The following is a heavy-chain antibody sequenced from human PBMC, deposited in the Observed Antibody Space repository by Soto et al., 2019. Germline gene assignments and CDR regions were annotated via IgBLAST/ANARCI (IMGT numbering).Heavy chain of an antibody. V-gene: IGHV3-23*01. D-gene: IGHD2-15*01. J-gene: IGHJ1*01. CDR1: GFIFSNFA. Sequence: PGGSLRLSCAASGFIFSNFAMSWVRRAPGKGLEWVSDISGGGGYTYYADSVKGRFTISRDNSKSTLHLQLNSLRAGDTAVYYCAQVLRDCSGGSCYGGDFQHWGQGTLVTVSS. CDR2: ISGGGGYT. CDR3: AQVLRDCSGGSCYGGDFQH.